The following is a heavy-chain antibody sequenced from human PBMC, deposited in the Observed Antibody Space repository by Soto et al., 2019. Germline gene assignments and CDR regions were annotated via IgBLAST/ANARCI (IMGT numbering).Heavy chain of an antibody. D-gene: IGHD2-15*01. V-gene: IGHV1-18*01. CDR1: VDTFASNG. J-gene: IGHJ3*02. CDR3: ARDLAVVVVAALAFDI. CDR2: ISAYNGNT. Sequence: AASLRFSCKASVDTFASNGITCVRPDPGQGLEWMGWISAYNGNTSYAQKLQGRVTMTTDTSTSTAYMELRSLRSDDTAVYYCARDLAVVVVAALAFDIWGQGTMVTVS.